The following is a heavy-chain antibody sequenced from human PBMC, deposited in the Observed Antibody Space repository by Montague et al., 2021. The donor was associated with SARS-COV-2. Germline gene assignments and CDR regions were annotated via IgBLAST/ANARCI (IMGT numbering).Heavy chain of an antibody. CDR2: IYYSGYT. V-gene: IGHV4-59*08. CDR1: AAWNSTAD. D-gene: IGHD5-18*01. Sequence: SETLSLTCSGSAAWNSTADWNRTRLPPSKRMEWFGVIYYSGYTNYNPSLKSRITISVDTSKSQFSLRLSSVTAADTAFYYCASHRGGYNYDDYFNHWGQGTLVSVSS. CDR3: ASHRGGYNYDDYFNH. J-gene: IGHJ4*02.